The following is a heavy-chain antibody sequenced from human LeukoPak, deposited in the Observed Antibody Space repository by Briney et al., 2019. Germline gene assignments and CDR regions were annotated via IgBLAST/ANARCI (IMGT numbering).Heavy chain of an antibody. CDR2: IGTAGDT. J-gene: IGHJ4*02. D-gene: IGHD3-16*01. Sequence: GGSLRLSCAASGFTFSSYDMHWVRQATGKGLEWVSAIGTAGDTYYPGSVKGRFTISRQNAKDSLYLQMNSLRAEDTAVYYCARDVGGEFDYWGQGTLVTVSS. CDR1: GFTFSSYD. CDR3: ARDVGGEFDY. V-gene: IGHV3-13*01.